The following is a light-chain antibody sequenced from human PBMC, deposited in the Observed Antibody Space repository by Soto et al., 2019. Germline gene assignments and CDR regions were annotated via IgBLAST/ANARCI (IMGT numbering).Light chain of an antibody. CDR3: FLSYNSARPVV. V-gene: IGLV7-46*01. J-gene: IGLJ2*01. Sequence: QTVVTQAPSLTVSPGGTVTLTCDSNTGPVTSGHWPYWFQHKPGHAPRTLIYDTSKKHSWTPARFSGSLLGGKAAMTLSGAQTDDEADYYCFLSYNSARPVVLGGGTKLTVL. CDR1: TGPVTSGHW. CDR2: DTS.